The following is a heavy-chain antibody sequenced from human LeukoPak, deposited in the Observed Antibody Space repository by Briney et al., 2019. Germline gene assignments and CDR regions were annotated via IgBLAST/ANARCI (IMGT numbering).Heavy chain of an antibody. CDR1: GFTFSSYG. V-gene: IGHV3-30*02. CDR2: IRYDGSNK. Sequence: GGSLRLSCAASGFTFSSYGMHWARQAPGKGLEWVAFIRYDGSNKYYADSVKGRFTISRDNSKNTLYLQMNSLRAEDTAVYYCAKDGPEEYSSSSEWAFDIWGQGTMVTVSS. J-gene: IGHJ3*02. CDR3: AKDGPEEYSSSSEWAFDI. D-gene: IGHD6-6*01.